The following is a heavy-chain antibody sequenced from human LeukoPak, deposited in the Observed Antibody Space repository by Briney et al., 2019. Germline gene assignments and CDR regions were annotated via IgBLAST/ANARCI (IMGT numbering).Heavy chain of an antibody. J-gene: IGHJ4*02. CDR2: MNPNSGNT. V-gene: IGHV1-8*02. Sequence: GASVKVSCKASGYTFTGYYMHWVRQAPGQGLEWMGWMNPNSGNTGYAQKFQGRVTMTRNTSISTAYMELSSLRSEDTAVYYCARDPRYSGYDPDYWGQGTLVTVSS. CDR1: GYTFTGYY. D-gene: IGHD5-12*01. CDR3: ARDPRYSGYDPDY.